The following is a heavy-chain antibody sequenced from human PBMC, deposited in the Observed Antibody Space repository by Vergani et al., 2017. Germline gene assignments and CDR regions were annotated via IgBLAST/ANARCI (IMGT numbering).Heavy chain of an antibody. J-gene: IGHJ3*02. CDR2: INPSGGST. D-gene: IGHD1-26*01. CDR1: GYTFTSYY. CDR3: ATDRETGGAFDI. V-gene: IGHV1-46*01. Sequence: QVQLVQSGAEVKKPGASVKVSCKASGYTFTSYYMHWVRQAPGQGLEWMGIINPSGGSTSYAQKFQGRVTMTRDTSTSTVYMELSSLRSEDTAVYYCATDRETGGAFDIWGQGTMVTVSS.